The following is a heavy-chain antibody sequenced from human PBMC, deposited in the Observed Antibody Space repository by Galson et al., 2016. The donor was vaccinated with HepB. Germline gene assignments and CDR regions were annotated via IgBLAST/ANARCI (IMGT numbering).Heavy chain of an antibody. V-gene: IGHV3-72*01. CDR1: GFTFTDHY. D-gene: IGHD3-16*02. J-gene: IGHJ4*02. Sequence: SLRLSCAASGFTFTDHYMDWVRQAPGKGLEWVARIRNKAASYSTDYAASVNGRFTVSRDDSKSSLYLQMNSLKTEDSAMYYCVRDSRYHYRDYWGQGTLVTVSS. CDR3: VRDSRYHYRDY. CDR2: IRNKAASYST.